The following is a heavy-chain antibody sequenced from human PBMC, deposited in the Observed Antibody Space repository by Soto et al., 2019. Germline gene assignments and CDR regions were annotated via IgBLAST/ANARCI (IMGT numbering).Heavy chain of an antibody. D-gene: IGHD3-22*01. CDR3: AREDRSGYYDDAFDI. CDR2: IYYSGST. J-gene: IGHJ3*02. Sequence: SETLSLTCTVSGGSISIGGYYWSWIRQHPGKGLEWIGYIYYSGSTYYNPSLKSRVTISVDTSKNQFSLKLSSVTAADTAVYYCAREDRSGYYDDAFDIWGQGTMVT. V-gene: IGHV4-31*03. CDR1: GGSISIGGYY.